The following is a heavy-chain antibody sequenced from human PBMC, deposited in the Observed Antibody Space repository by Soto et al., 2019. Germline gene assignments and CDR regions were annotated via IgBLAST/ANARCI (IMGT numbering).Heavy chain of an antibody. CDR3: ARDHKIPANAIHDGR. CDR2: INPNSGGT. Sequence: QVEMVQSGAEVKKPGASVKVSCKASGYPFTDYFIHWVRQAPGQGLEWMGWINPNSGGTKYAQKFQGRVTMTRDTSITTVYMDLSRLRSDDTATYDCARDHKIPANAIHDGRWGQGTLVTVSS. V-gene: IGHV1-2*02. CDR1: GYPFTDYF. D-gene: IGHD2-2*01. J-gene: IGHJ4*02.